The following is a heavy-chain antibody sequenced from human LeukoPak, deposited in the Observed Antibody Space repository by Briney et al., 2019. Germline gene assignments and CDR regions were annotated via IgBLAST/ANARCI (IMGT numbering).Heavy chain of an antibody. Sequence: SVKVSCKASGDTFSSYAISWVRQAPGQGLEWVGRIIPFLNISNYAQNFEGKVTIDADRSTNTAYMELTSLTFEDTAVYYCAADDYSAGSYFLNFFGYWGHGTLITVSS. V-gene: IGHV1-69*04. CDR3: AADDYSAGSYFLNFFGY. CDR2: IIPFLNIS. CDR1: GDTFSSYA. J-gene: IGHJ4*01. D-gene: IGHD4-11*01.